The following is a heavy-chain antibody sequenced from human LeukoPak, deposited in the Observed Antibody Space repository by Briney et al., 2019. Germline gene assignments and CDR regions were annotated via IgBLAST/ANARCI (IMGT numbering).Heavy chain of an antibody. D-gene: IGHD2-21*02. J-gene: IGHJ3*02. V-gene: IGHV3-7*01. CDR3: AREEFFRACGDGYCFWAPAFDI. CDR2: IKEDGSEK. CDR1: GFTFRSYW. Sequence: GGSLRLSCAASGFTFRSYWMTWVRQAPGKGLEWVANIKEDGSEKHDVDSVKGRFTISRDDDKNSLYLQMNSLRAEDTAVYYCAREEFFRACGDGYCFWAPAFDIWGQGTMVTVFS.